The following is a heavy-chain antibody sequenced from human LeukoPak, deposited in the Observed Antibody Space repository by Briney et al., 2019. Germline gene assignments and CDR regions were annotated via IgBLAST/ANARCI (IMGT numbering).Heavy chain of an antibody. V-gene: IGHV4-61*01. CDR3: ARGEDGDLFDY. Sequence: SETLSLTCTVSGGSVSSGSYYWNWIRQPPGKGLEWIGYIYYSGSTNYNPSLKSRVTISVDTSKNQFSLKLSSVTAADTAVYYCARGEDGDLFDYWGQGTLVTVSS. J-gene: IGHJ4*02. D-gene: IGHD4-17*01. CDR1: GGSVSSGSYY. CDR2: IYYSGST.